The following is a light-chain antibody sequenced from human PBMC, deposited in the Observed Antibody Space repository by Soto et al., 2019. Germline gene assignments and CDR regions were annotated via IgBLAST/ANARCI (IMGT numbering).Light chain of an antibody. CDR1: QSVSSN. CDR3: HQYDNWPLTWT. J-gene: IGKJ1*01. V-gene: IGKV3-15*01. CDR2: GTS. Sequence: ERVMTQSPVTLSVSPGERATLSCRASQSVSSNLAWYQHKPGQAPRLLLYGTSTRATGIPARFSGSASGTEFTLTISSLQSEDFAVYYCHQYDNWPLTWTFGQGTKVKIK.